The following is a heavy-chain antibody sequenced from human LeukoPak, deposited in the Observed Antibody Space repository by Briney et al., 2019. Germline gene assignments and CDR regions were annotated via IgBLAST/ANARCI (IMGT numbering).Heavy chain of an antibody. J-gene: IGHJ4*02. Sequence: GGSLRLSCAASGFTFSSYAMHWVRQAPGKGLEWVAVISYDGSNKYCADSVKGRFTISRDNSKNTLYLQMNSLRAEDTAVYYCARAGIAAGLFDYWGQGTLVTVSS. V-gene: IGHV3-30*04. CDR2: ISYDGSNK. D-gene: IGHD6-13*01. CDR3: ARAGIAAGLFDY. CDR1: GFTFSSYA.